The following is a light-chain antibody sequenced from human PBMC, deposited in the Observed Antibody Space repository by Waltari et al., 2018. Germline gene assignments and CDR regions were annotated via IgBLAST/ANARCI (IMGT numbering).Light chain of an antibody. J-gene: IGLJ1*01. CDR2: DVN. V-gene: IGLV2-14*03. CDR1: SSDVGGYKF. CDR3: SSYTTTAAGV. Sequence: QSALIQPASVSGSAGQSTTISCTGSSSDVGGYKFVTWYQQHPRKAPKLIIFDVNNRPSGVSDRFSGSKSGNTASLTISGLQTEDEADYYCSSYTTTAAGVFGTGTRVTVL.